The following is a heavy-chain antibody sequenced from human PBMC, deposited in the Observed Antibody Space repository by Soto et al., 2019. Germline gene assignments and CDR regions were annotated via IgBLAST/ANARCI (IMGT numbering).Heavy chain of an antibody. Sequence: SETLSLTCTVSGGSISSSSYYWGWIRQPPGKGLEWIGSVFYSGSTHYSPSLKSRITISVDTSKSQFSLKVKSMTATDTAVYYCVRDKITGLFDYWGQGTLVTVSS. V-gene: IGHV4-39*02. CDR3: VRDKITGLFDY. CDR1: GGSISSSSYY. CDR2: VFYSGST. J-gene: IGHJ4*02. D-gene: IGHD2-8*02.